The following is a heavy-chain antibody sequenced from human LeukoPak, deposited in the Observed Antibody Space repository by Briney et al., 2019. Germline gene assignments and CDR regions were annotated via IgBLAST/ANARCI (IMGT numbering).Heavy chain of an antibody. J-gene: IGHJ4*02. D-gene: IGHD6-6*01. V-gene: IGHV4-39*01. Sequence: SEILSLTCTVAGGSISSSSYYWGWIRQPPGKGLEWIGSIYYSGSTYYNPSLKSRVTISVDTSKNQFSLKLSSVTAADTAIYYCARSTRSSSSSVDHWGQGTLVTVSS. CDR2: IYYSGST. CDR1: GGSISSSSYY. CDR3: ARSTRSSSSSVDH.